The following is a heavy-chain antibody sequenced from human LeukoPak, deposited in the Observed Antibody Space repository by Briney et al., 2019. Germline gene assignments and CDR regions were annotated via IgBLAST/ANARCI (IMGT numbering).Heavy chain of an antibody. J-gene: IGHJ6*03. CDR1: GGSLSSSSYY. Sequence: SETLSLTCTVSGGSLSSSSYYWGWIRQPPGKGLEWIGSIYYSGSTYYNPSLKSRVTISVDTSKNQFSLKLSSVTAADTAVYYCARRFWSGYSPPPYYYYYMDVWGKGTTVTVSS. D-gene: IGHD3-3*01. CDR2: IYYSGST. V-gene: IGHV4-39*01. CDR3: ARRFWSGYSPPPYYYYYMDV.